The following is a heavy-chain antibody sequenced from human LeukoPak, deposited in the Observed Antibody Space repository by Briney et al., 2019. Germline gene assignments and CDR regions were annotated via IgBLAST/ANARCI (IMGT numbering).Heavy chain of an antibody. D-gene: IGHD4-17*01. J-gene: IGHJ4*02. Sequence: GGSLRLSCAASGFTFSSYGMHWVRQAPGKGLEWVAVIWYDGSNKYYADSVKGRFTISRDNSKNTLYLQMNSLRAEDTAVYYCARDQDYGESWISDYWGQGTLVTVSS. CDR2: IWYDGSNK. CDR1: GFTFSSYG. V-gene: IGHV3-33*01. CDR3: ARDQDYGESWISDY.